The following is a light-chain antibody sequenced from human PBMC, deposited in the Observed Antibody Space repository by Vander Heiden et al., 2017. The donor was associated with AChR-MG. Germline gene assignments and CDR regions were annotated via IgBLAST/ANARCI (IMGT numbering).Light chain of an antibody. CDR1: KLGDNY. CDR2: QDS. Sequence: SYELTQPPSVSVSPGQTASITCSGDKLGDNYACWYQQKPGQSHVLVIYQDSKRPSGIPERFSGSNSGNTATLTISGTQAMDEADYYCQAWDSSTEVFGGGTKLTVL. CDR3: QAWDSSTEV. J-gene: IGLJ2*01. V-gene: IGLV3-1*01.